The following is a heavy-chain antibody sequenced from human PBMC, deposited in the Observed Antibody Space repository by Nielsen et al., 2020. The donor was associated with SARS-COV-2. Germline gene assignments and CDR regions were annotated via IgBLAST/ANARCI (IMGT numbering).Heavy chain of an antibody. Sequence: WIRQPPGKGLEWVSAISGSGGSTYYADSVKGRFTISRDNSKNTLYLQMNSLRAEDTAVYYCAREGEAYYDSSGYNWFDPWGQGTLVTVSS. CDR3: AREGEAYYDSSGYNWFDP. D-gene: IGHD3-22*01. V-gene: IGHV3-23*01. CDR2: ISGSGGST. J-gene: IGHJ5*02.